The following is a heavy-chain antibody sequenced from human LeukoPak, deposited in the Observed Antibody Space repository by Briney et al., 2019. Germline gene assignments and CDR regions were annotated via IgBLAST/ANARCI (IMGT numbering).Heavy chain of an antibody. V-gene: IGHV3-48*03. J-gene: IGHJ3*02. CDR2: VGSSGNRI. CDR1: GFTFSSYE. CDR3: ARLYSSSSGIAFDI. D-gene: IGHD6-6*01. Sequence: GGSLRLSCAASGFTFSSYEMNWVRQAPGKGLEWVSYVGSSGNRIYHADSVKGRFTICRDNAKNSLYLQMNSLRAEDTAVYYCARLYSSSSGIAFDIWGQGTMVTASS.